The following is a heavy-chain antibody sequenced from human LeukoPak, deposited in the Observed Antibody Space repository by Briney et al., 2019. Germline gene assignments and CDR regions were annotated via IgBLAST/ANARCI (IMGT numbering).Heavy chain of an antibody. CDR3: ARDTRYYYDSSGAGFDY. CDR2: VSYTGST. CDR1: GGSITSYH. V-gene: IGHV4-59*12. D-gene: IGHD3-22*01. Sequence: SETLSLTCTVSGGSITSYHWSWIRQPPGKGLEWIGYVSYTGSTNYNPSLKSRVTISIDTSKNQFSLKLSSVTAADTAVYYCARDTRYYYDSSGAGFDYWGQGTLVTVSS. J-gene: IGHJ4*02.